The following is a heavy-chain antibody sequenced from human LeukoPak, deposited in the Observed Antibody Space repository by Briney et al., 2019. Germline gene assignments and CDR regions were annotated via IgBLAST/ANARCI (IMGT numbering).Heavy chain of an antibody. CDR2: ISGSGGST. CDR3: ARDGFLEWLLSGYFDY. J-gene: IGHJ4*02. Sequence: GGSLRLSCAASVFTFISYGMSWVPQAPGKGLEGVSAISGSGGSTYYADSVKGRFTISRDNSKNTLYLQMNSLRAEDTAVYYCARDGFLEWLLSGYFDYWGQGTLVTVSS. V-gene: IGHV3-23*01. D-gene: IGHD3-3*01. CDR1: VFTFISYG.